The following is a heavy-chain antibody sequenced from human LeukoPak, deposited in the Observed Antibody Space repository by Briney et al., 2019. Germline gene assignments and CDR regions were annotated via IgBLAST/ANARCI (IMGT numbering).Heavy chain of an antibody. V-gene: IGHV3-33*01. J-gene: IGHJ4*02. CDR1: GFTFSSYG. D-gene: IGHD6-19*01. CDR2: IWYDGSNK. CDR3: ARDPPGPEGIAVAGHFDY. Sequence: GGSLRLSRAASGFTFSSYGMHWVRQAPGKGLEWVAVIWYDGSNKYYADSVKGRFTISRDNSKNTLYLQMNSLRAEDTAVYYCARDPPGPEGIAVAGHFDYWGQGTLVTVSS.